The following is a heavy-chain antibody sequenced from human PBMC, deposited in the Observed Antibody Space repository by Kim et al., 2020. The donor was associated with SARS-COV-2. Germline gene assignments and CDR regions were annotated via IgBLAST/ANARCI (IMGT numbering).Heavy chain of an antibody. V-gene: IGHV3-74*01. CDR3: ATYWPSNLNYFYQYIDV. CDR1: GFTLSRYW. J-gene: IGHJ6*03. CDR2: INLDGSDT. D-gene: IGHD7-27*01. Sequence: GGSLRLSCEASGFTLSRYWMHWVRQGPGKGLVSVARINLDGSDTHYDPSVKGRFTIARDNAKHTLYLQMDDLRADDTAVYYCATYWPSNLNYFYQYIDV.